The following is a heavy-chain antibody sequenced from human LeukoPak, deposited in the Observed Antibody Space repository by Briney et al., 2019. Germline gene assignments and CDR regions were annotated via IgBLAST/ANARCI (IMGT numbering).Heavy chain of an antibody. CDR3: ARDRYCSGGSCYPLDY. V-gene: IGHV1-2*02. J-gene: IGHJ4*02. Sequence: ASVKVSCKASGYTFTGYYMHWVRQAPGQGLEWMGWINPNSGGTNYAQKFQGRVTMTRDTSISTAYMELSRLRSDDTAVYYCARDRYCSGGSCYPLDYWGQGTLVTFSS. CDR1: GYTFTGYY. D-gene: IGHD2-15*01. CDR2: INPNSGGT.